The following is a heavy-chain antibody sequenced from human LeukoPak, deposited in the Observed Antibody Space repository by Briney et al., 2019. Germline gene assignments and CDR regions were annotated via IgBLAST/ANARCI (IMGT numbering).Heavy chain of an antibody. Sequence: SETLSLTCAVYGGSFSGYYWSWIRQPPGEGLEWIGEINHSGSTNYNPSLKSRVTISVDTSKNQFSLKLSSVTAADTAVYYCARVDEALNWFDPWGQGTLVTVSS. CDR2: INHSGST. J-gene: IGHJ5*02. CDR1: GGSFSGYY. V-gene: IGHV4-34*01. CDR3: ARVDEALNWFDP.